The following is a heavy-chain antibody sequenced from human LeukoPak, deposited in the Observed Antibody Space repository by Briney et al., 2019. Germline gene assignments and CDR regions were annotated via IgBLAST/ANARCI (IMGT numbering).Heavy chain of an antibody. CDR2: IYHSGST. V-gene: IGHV4-30-2*01. D-gene: IGHD1-26*01. CDR1: GGSISSGGYS. Sequence: SQTLSLTCAVSGGSISSGGYSWSWIRQPPGKGVEWIGYIYHSGSTYYNPSLKSRVTISVDRSKNQFSLKLSSVTAADTAVYYCARGPVSVVGAFDYWGQGTLVTVSS. CDR3: ARGPVSVVGAFDY. J-gene: IGHJ4*02.